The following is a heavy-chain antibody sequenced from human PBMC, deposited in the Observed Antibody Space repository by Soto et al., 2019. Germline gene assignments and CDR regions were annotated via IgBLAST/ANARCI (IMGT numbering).Heavy chain of an antibody. CDR2: ISTYNGNT. D-gene: IGHD1-1*01. CDR1: GYTFTEYG. V-gene: IGHV1-18*01. J-gene: IGHJ1*01. Sequence: QVQLVQSGAEVKNPGASVKVSCKASGYTFTEYGISWVRQAPGQGPEWMGWISTYNGNTNHAQKFQDRVSMTTDTSTSTAYMEPRSLRSDDTAVYYCARDGLTRGYFVHWGQGTLVTVSS. CDR3: ARDGLTRGYFVH.